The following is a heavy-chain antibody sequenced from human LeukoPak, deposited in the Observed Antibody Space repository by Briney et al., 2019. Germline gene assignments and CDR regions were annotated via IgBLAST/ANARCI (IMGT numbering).Heavy chain of an antibody. Sequence: GGSLRLSCAASGFTVSSNCMSWVRQAPGKGLEWVSIIYSGGSTFYADSVKGRFTISRDNSKDTLYLQMNSLRAEDTAVYYCARGGSYLSAFDIWGQGTMVTVSS. CDR3: ARGGSYLSAFDI. CDR2: IYSGGST. D-gene: IGHD1-26*01. CDR1: GFTVSSNC. V-gene: IGHV3-53*01. J-gene: IGHJ3*02.